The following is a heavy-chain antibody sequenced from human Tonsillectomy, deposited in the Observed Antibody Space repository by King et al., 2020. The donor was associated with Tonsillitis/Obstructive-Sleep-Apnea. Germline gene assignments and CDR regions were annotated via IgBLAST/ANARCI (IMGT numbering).Heavy chain of an antibody. CDR1: GFTFSSFW. Sequence: VQLVESGGGLVQPGGSLRLSCAASGFTFSSFWMTWVRQAPGKGPEWVANVNQDGSEKYYVDSVKGRFTISRDNAKNSLYLQMNSLRAEDTAVYYCARDSYGFWGGYSDYWGQGTLVTVSS. V-gene: IGHV3-7*04. CDR2: VNQDGSEK. J-gene: IGHJ4*02. D-gene: IGHD3-3*01. CDR3: ARDSYGFWGGYSDY.